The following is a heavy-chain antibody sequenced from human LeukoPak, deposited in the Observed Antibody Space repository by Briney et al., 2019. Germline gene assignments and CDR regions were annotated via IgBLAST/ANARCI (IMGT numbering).Heavy chain of an antibody. CDR2: ISSTGSYA. CDR3: ARGGDIGTNWFDP. J-gene: IGHJ5*02. CDR1: GXTFSDYY. D-gene: IGHD5-12*01. V-gene: IGHV3-11*06. Sequence: RGSLRLSCAASGXTFSDYYMSWVRQAPGKGLESISHISSTGSYANYADSVKGRFTISRDNAKNSLYLQMNSLRAEDTAVYYCARGGDIGTNWFDPWGQGTLVTVSS.